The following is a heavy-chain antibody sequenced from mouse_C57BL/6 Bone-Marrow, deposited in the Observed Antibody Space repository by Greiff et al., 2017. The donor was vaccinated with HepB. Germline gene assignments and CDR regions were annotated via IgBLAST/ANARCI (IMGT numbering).Heavy chain of an antibody. V-gene: IGHV5-2*01. Sequence: EVKLMESGGGLVQPGESLKLSCESNDYEFPSYDMSWVRKTPEKRLELVAAINSDGGSTYYPDTMERRFTISRDNTTKTRYLQMGSLTSEDTALYYCAKSNYPWYFDVWGTGTTVTVSS. D-gene: IGHD2-5*01. CDR1: DYEFPSYD. CDR3: AKSNYPWYFDV. CDR2: INSDGGST. J-gene: IGHJ1*03.